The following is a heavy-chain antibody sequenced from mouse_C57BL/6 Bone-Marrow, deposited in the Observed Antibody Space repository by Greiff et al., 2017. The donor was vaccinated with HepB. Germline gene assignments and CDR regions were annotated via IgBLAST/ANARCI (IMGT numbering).Heavy chain of an antibody. CDR3: ARKDDSYYFDY. Sequence: TSLNLSCKASGYTFTSYWMHWVKQRPGQGLEWIGVIDPSDSYTNYNQKFKGKATLTVDTSSSTAYMQLSSLTSEDSAVYYCARKDDSYYFDYWGQGTTLTVSS. CDR2: IDPSDSYT. V-gene: IGHV1-59*01. D-gene: IGHD2-4*01. J-gene: IGHJ2*01. CDR1: GYTFTSYW.